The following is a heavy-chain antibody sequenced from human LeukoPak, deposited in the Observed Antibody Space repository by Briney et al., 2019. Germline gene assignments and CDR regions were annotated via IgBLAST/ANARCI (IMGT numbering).Heavy chain of an antibody. D-gene: IGHD6-19*01. CDR1: GFIFSIYG. CDR3: ARHTSGWDY. V-gene: IGHV3-33*01. J-gene: IGHJ4*02. CDR2: IWPDGSIT. Sequence: PGGSLRLSCAAFGFIFSIYGMHWVRQAPGKGLEWVAVIWPDGSITYYADSVKGRFTISRDNSYNTLNLQMNSLRAEDTAVYYCARHTSGWDYWGQGTLVTVSS.